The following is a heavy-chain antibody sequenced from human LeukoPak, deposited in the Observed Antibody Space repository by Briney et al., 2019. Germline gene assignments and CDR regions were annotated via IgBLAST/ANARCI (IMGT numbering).Heavy chain of an antibody. CDR2: IYYSGST. CDR1: VGSIPSSSYY. D-gene: IGHD6-19*01. Sequence: PSETLSLTCTVSVGSIPSSSYYWGWIRQPPGKGLEWIGSIYYSGSTYYNPSLKSRVTISVDTSKNQFSLKLSSETAADTSVYFCARQPSSGWLYNWFDPWGQGTLVTVSS. CDR3: ARQPSSGWLYNWFDP. V-gene: IGHV4-39*01. J-gene: IGHJ5*02.